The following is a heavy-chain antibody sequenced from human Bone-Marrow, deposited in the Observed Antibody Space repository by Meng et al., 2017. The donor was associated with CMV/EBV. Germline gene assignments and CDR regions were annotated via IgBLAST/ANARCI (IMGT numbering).Heavy chain of an antibody. CDR2: IIPIFGTA. V-gene: IGHV1-69*05. CDR1: GGTFSSYA. D-gene: IGHD6-6*01. CDR3: ARKGIAARRTEAYYYNYGMDV. Sequence: SVKVSCKASGGTFSSYAISWVRQAPGQGLEWMGGIIPIFGTANYAQKFQGRVTITTDESTSTAYMELSSLRSEDTAVYYCARKGIAARRTEAYYYNYGMDVWGQGTTVTVSS. J-gene: IGHJ6*02.